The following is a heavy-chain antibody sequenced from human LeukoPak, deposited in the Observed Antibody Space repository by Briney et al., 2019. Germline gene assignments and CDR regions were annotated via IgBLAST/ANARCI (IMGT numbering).Heavy chain of an antibody. CDR1: GFRFSDYG. CDR2: IRYDATGQ. V-gene: IGHV3-30*02. D-gene: IGHD2-15*01. Sequence: GGSLRLSCAASGFRFSDYGMDWVRQAPGKGLEWVPFIRYDATGQYYADSVKGRFTISRDNSKSTLYLHVNNVRPDDTAVYYCARGYSNGFDIWGQGTMVTVSS. J-gene: IGHJ3*02. CDR3: ARGYSNGFDI.